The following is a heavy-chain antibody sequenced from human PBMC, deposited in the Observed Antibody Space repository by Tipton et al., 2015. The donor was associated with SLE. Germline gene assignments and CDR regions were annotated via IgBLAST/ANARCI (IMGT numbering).Heavy chain of an antibody. CDR1: GGSISSYY. Sequence: TLSLTCTASGGSISSYYWSWIRQPPGKGLEWIGYIYYSGGTNYNPSLKSRVTISVDTSKNQFSLKLSSVTAADTAVYYCASGKGDSDFDYWGQGTLVTVSS. V-gene: IGHV4-59*08. D-gene: IGHD2-21*02. CDR2: IYYSGGT. CDR3: ASGKGDSDFDY. J-gene: IGHJ4*02.